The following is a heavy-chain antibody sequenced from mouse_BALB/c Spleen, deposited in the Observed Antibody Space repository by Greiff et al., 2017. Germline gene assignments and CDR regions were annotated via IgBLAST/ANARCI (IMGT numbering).Heavy chain of an antibody. J-gene: IGHJ4*01. CDR2: INPSSGYT. D-gene: IGHD1-1*01. CDR1: GYTFTSYT. CDR3: ARGGLLRSLYAMDY. V-gene: IGHV1-4*01. Sequence: VQLQESGAELARPGASVKMSCKASGYTFTSYTMHWVKQRPGQGLEWIGYINPSSGYTNYNQKFKDKATLTADKSSSTAYMQLSSLTSEDSAVYYCARGGLLRSLYAMDYWGQGTSVTVSS.